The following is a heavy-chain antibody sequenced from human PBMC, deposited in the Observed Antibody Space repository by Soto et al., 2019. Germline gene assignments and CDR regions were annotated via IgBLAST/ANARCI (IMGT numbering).Heavy chain of an antibody. J-gene: IGHJ4*02. D-gene: IGHD2-15*01. CDR2: INHSGST. CDR1: GGSFSGYY. CDR3: ARESRYCSGGSCYFLPGIDY. Sequence: LSLTCAVYGGSFSGYYWSWIRQPPGKGLEWIGEINHSGSTNYNPSLKSRVTISVDTSKNQFSLKLSSVTAADTAVYYCARESRYCSGGSCYFLPGIDYWGQGTLVTVSS. V-gene: IGHV4-34*01.